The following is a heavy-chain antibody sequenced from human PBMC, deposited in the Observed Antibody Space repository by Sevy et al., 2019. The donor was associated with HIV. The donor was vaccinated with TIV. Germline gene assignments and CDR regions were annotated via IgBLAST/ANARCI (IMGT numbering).Heavy chain of an antibody. V-gene: IGHV3-72*01. D-gene: IGHD6-13*01. CDR1: GFTFSDHY. CDR3: ATHAGIAAAGRVFDY. CDR2: IRNKADSNTT. Sequence: GESLKISCAASGFTFSDHYMEWVRRAPGKGLEWVGRIRNKADSNTTEYAAQVKGRFTIPSADSKNTLYLLMNSLKTEDTAVYYCATHAGIAAAGRVFDYWGQGTLVTVSS. J-gene: IGHJ4*02.